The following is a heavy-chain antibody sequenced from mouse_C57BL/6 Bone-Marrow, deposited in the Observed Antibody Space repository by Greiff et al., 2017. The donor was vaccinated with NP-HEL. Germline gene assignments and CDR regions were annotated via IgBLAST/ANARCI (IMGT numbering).Heavy chain of an antibody. CDR2: IWTGGGT. Sequence: VQLQQSGPGLVAPSQSLTITCTVSGFSLTSYAISWVRQPPGKGLEWLGVIWTGGGTNYNSALKSRLSISKDNSKSQVFLKMNSLQTDDTARYYCARTTVVAYWYFDVWGTGTTVTVSS. J-gene: IGHJ1*03. D-gene: IGHD1-1*01. CDR1: GFSLTSYA. CDR3: ARTTVVAYWYFDV. V-gene: IGHV2-9-1*01.